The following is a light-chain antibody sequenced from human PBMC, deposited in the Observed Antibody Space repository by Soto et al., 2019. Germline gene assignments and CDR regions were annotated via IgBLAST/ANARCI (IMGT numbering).Light chain of an antibody. J-gene: IGLJ1*01. Sequence: QSALAQPPSASGPPGQSVTFSCPGTSSDVGYYNYVSWYQQHPGKAPKLMIYEVNKRPSGVPDRFSGSKSGNAASLTVSGLQAEDEADYYCSSHAGYNNFYVFGTGTKVTVL. CDR1: SSDVGYYNY. CDR3: SSHAGYNNFYV. CDR2: EVN. V-gene: IGLV2-8*01.